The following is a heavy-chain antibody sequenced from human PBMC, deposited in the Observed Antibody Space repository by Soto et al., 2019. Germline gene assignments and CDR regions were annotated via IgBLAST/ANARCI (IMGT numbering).Heavy chain of an antibody. CDR1: GYTFTSYD. Sequence: ASVKVSCKASGYTFTSYDINWVRQATGQGLEWMGWMNPNSGNTGYAQKFQGRVTMTRNTSISTAYMELSSLRSEDTAVYYCARVDDYYYGMDVWGQGTTVTVSS. CDR2: MNPNSGNT. V-gene: IGHV1-8*01. CDR3: ARVDDYYYGMDV. J-gene: IGHJ6*02.